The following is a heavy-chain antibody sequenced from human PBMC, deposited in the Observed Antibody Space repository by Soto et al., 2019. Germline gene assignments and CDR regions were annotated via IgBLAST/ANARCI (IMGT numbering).Heavy chain of an antibody. Sequence: ASVKVSCKASGYTFTSYGISWVRQAPGQGLEWMGWISAYNGSTNYAQKLQGRVTMTTDTSTSTAYMELRSLRSDDTAVYYCARHRDYGGNYYYYYGMDVWGQGTTVTVSS. CDR1: GYTFTSYG. D-gene: IGHD4-17*01. CDR2: ISAYNGST. J-gene: IGHJ6*02. V-gene: IGHV1-18*04. CDR3: ARHRDYGGNYYYYYGMDV.